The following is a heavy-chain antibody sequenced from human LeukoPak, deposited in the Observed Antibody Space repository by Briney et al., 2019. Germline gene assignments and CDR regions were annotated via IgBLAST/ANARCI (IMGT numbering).Heavy chain of an antibody. CDR1: GXTFSRYW. CDR3: ARDVRPDY. J-gene: IGHJ4*02. Sequence: GGSLTLSCAASGXTFSRYWMRWVRQAPGEGLEGVANIKQGGTEIYYMDSVKGPFSISRDNAKNSLYLQMNALRAEDTAVYYCARDVRPDYWGQGTLVTVST. V-gene: IGHV3-7*04. D-gene: IGHD6-6*01. CDR2: IKQGGTEI.